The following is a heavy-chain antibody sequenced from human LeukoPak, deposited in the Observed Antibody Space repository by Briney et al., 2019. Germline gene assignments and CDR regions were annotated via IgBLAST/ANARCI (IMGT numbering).Heavy chain of an antibody. D-gene: IGHD1-1*01. CDR2: INPNSGGT. CDR1: GYTFTGYY. V-gene: IGHV1-2*02. Sequence: ASVKVSCKASGYTFTGYYMHWVRQAPGQGLEWMGWINPNSGGTNYAQKFQGRVTMTRDTSISTAYMELSRLRSDDTAVYYCARYPGTTPYPFDYWGQGTLVTVSS. CDR3: ARYPGTTPYPFDY. J-gene: IGHJ4*02.